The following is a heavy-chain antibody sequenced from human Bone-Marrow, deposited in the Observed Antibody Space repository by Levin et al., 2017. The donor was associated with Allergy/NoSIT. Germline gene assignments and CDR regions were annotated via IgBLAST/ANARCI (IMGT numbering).Heavy chain of an antibody. CDR2: IYSGGST. CDR1: GFTXSSNY. D-gene: IGHD3-10*01. CDR3: ARGWFGELLSH. Sequence: SCAASGFTXSSNYXSWVXXXXGKGPEWVSVIYSGGSTYYADSVKGRFTISRDNSKNTLYLQMNSLRAEDTAVYYCARGWFGELLSHWGQGTLVTVSS. J-gene: IGHJ4*02. V-gene: IGHV3-53*01.